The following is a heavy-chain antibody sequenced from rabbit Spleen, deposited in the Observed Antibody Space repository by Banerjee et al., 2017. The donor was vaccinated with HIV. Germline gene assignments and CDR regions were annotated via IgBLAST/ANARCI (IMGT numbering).Heavy chain of an antibody. CDR2: IDAGSSGDT. CDR3: ARDLLGVIGWNFNL. J-gene: IGHJ4*01. CDR1: GFSFSSRYY. V-gene: IGHV1S45*01. Sequence: QEQLVESGGGLVQPEGSLTLTCTASGFSFSSRYYMNWVRQAPGKGLEWIACIDAGSSGDTYYATWAKGRFTISKTSSTTVTLQMTSLTAADTATCFCARDLLGVIGWNFNLWGPGTLVTVS. D-gene: IGHD1-1*01.